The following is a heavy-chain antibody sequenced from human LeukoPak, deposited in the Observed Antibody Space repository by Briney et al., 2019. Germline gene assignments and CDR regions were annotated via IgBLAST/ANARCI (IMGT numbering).Heavy chain of an antibody. CDR1: GYTFTSYG. CDR3: ARGSMVRGFLPFDY. J-gene: IGHJ4*02. D-gene: IGHD3-10*01. V-gene: IGHV1-18*01. Sequence: ASVKVSCKASGYTFTSYGISWVRQDPGQGLEWMGWISAYNGNTNYAQKLQGRVTMTTDTSTSTAYMELRSLRSDDTAVYYCARGSMVRGFLPFDYWGQGTLVTVSS. CDR2: ISAYNGNT.